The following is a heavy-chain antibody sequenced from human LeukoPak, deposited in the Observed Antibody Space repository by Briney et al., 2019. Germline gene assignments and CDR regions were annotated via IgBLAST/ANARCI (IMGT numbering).Heavy chain of an antibody. D-gene: IGHD2-2*01. CDR3: ARGPSYCSSTSCYRNWFDP. J-gene: IGHJ5*02. Sequence: ASVKVSCKASGYTFTSYDINWVRQATGQGLEWMGWMNPNNGNTGYAQKFQGRVTITRNTSISTAYMELSSLRSEDTAVYYCARGPSYCSSTSCYRNWFDPWGQGTLVTVSS. CDR2: MNPNNGNT. CDR1: GYTFTSYD. V-gene: IGHV1-8*03.